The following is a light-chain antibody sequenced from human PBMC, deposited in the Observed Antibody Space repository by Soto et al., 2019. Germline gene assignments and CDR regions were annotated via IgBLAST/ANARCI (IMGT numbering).Light chain of an antibody. CDR1: QSISND. V-gene: IGKV3-15*01. J-gene: IGKJ4*01. CDR2: GAS. Sequence: EIVMTQSPATLSVSPGERATLSCRASQSISNDLAWYQQKPGQAPRLVIYGASTRATGVPARFSGSGSGADFTLTISSLQSEDFAVYYCQQYNNWPPLTFXGGTKADIK. CDR3: QQYNNWPPLT.